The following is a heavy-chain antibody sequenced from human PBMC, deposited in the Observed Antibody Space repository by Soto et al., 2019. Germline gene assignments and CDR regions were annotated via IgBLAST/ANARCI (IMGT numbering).Heavy chain of an antibody. J-gene: IGHJ4*02. Sequence: QVQLQESGPGLVKPSETLSLTCTVSGGSISSYYWSWIRQPPGKGLEWIGYIYYSGSTNYNPSLNRRVTISEDTSNNQFSLKLSSVTAAYTAVYYCASTPNDYIWGSYLHFVYWGQGTLVTVSS. CDR2: IYYSGST. D-gene: IGHD3-16*02. CDR3: ASTPNDYIWGSYLHFVY. CDR1: GGSISSYY. V-gene: IGHV4-59*01.